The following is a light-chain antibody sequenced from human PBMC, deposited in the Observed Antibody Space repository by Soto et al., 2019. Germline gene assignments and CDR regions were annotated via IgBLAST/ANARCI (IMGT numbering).Light chain of an antibody. CDR3: FSYAGSSTYV. CDR2: EGS. J-gene: IGLJ1*01. CDR1: SSDVGSYNL. V-gene: IGLV2-23*01. Sequence: SVLPKPASVSGSPGQSITISCTGTSSDVGSYNLVSWYQQHPGKAPKLMIYEGSKRPSGVSNRFSGSKSGNTASLTISGLQAEAEADYYCFSYAGSSTYVFGSATKVTV.